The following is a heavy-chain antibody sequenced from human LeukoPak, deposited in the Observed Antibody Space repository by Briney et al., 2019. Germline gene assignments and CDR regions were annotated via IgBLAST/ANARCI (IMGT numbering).Heavy chain of an antibody. Sequence: GGSLRLSCAASGLTLSNYWMTWVRQAPGKGLEWVANIKQDGSDIYYLDSVKGRFTLSRDNAKNSLYLQMNNLRADDTAIYYCARNLEAVRISAFYYYMDVWGKGTAVTVSS. CDR3: ARNLEAVRISAFYYYMDV. D-gene: IGHD3-10*01. V-gene: IGHV3-7*01. J-gene: IGHJ6*03. CDR2: IKQDGSDI. CDR1: GLTLSNYW.